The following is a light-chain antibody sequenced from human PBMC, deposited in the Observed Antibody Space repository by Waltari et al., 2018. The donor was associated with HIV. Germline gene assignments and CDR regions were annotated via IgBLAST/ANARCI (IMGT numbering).Light chain of an antibody. CDR1: NSTVGSHP. Sequence: QSVLPQPPSASGTLGQRVTISCPGSNSTVGSHPVSWFQEVPGTAPKLLIYRDYQRRSGIPDRFSGSKSGASASLTISGLRSEDEADYYCVAWDDSLSGYVFGTGTKVSVL. CDR3: VAWDDSLSGYV. V-gene: IGLV1-47*01. CDR2: RDY. J-gene: IGLJ1*01.